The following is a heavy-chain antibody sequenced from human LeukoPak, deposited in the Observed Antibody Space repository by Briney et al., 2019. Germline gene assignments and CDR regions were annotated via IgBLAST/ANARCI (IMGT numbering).Heavy chain of an antibody. CDR3: ARSFYDFWSGYADNWFDP. CDR1: GGSISSYY. J-gene: IGHJ5*02. Sequence: PSETLSLTCTVSGGSISSYYWSWIRQPAGKGLGWIGRIYTSGSTNYNPSLKSRVTMSVDTSKNQFSLKLSSVTAADTAVYYCARSFYDFWSGYADNWFDPWGQGTLVTVSS. CDR2: IYTSGST. V-gene: IGHV4-4*07. D-gene: IGHD3-3*01.